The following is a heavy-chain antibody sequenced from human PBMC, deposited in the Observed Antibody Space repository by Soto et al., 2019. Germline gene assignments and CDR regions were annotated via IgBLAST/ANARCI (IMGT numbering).Heavy chain of an antibody. D-gene: IGHD2-2*01. J-gene: IGHJ5*01. V-gene: IGHV3-23*01. CDR3: TTDPTQSRYCTRTSCVGWFDF. Sequence: EVQMLESGGGLAQPGGSLRLSCVASGFTFSRYAMNWVRQAPGKGLEWVSTITGSADSTYYADSVKGRFTISRDNPKNTVYLQMNLLRPEDTAVYYCTTDPTQSRYCTRTSCVGWFDFWGQGTLVTVS. CDR2: ITGSADST. CDR1: GFTFSRYA.